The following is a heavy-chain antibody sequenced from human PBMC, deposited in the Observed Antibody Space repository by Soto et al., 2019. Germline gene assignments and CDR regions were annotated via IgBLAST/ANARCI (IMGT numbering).Heavy chain of an antibody. Sequence: ASVKVTCKDSGYTFTSYARQWVRQAPGQRLEWMGWINAGNGNTKYSQKFQGRVTITRDTSASTAYMELSSLRSEDTAVYYCARDPGVPFDYWGQGTLVTVSS. D-gene: IGHD3-10*01. V-gene: IGHV1-3*01. CDR1: GYTFTSYA. CDR2: INAGNGNT. J-gene: IGHJ4*02. CDR3: ARDPGVPFDY.